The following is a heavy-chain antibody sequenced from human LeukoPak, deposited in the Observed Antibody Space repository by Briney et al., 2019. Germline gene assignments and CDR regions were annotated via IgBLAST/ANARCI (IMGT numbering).Heavy chain of an antibody. J-gene: IGHJ4*02. CDR1: GFIFSTEA. CDR3: AKGGAYDALNY. V-gene: IGHV3-30-3*01. D-gene: IGHD5-12*01. CDR2: ISDDGTKK. Sequence: ERSLRLSCAASGFIFSTEAIHWVRQAPGKGLEWVALISDDGTKKYYADSVKGRFTISRDNSKDTLYLQMNSLRAEDTAVYYCAKGGAYDALNYWGQGTLVTVSS.